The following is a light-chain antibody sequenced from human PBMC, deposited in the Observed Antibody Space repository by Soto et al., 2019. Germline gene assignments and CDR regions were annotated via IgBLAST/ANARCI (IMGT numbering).Light chain of an antibody. V-gene: IGLV1-40*01. CDR3: QSYDDNLSGAV. CDR2: GNS. J-gene: IGLJ3*02. Sequence: QSVLTQPPSVSGAPGQWVTFSCTGSSSNIGAGYDVHWYQQLPGSAPKLLIYGNSNRPSGVPDRFSGSKSGASASLAIAGLQTEDEADYYCQSYDDNLSGAVFDGGTKLTVL. CDR1: SSNIGAGYD.